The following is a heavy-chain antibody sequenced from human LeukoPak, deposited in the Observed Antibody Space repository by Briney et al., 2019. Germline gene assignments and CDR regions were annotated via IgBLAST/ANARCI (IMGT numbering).Heavy chain of an antibody. CDR2: IFYTGST. J-gene: IGHJ6*03. D-gene: IGHD1-1*01. V-gene: IGHV4-59*12. CDR1: GVSISGNY. CDR3: ARLVRKCNWNDPYYYYYYMDV. Sequence: SETLSLTCTASGVSISGNYWSWIRQPPGKGLEWIGYIFYTGSTNYNPSLKSRVTILLDTSTNQFSLKLSSVTAADTAVYYCARLVRKCNWNDPYYYYYYMDVWGKGTTVTISS.